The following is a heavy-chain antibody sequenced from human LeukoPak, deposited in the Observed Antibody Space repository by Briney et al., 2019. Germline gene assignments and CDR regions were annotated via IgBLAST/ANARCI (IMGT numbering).Heavy chain of an antibody. Sequence: SETLSLTCTVSGGSIRSYYWSWIRQPAGKGLEWIGRIYTSGNTNYNPSLKSRVTMSVDTSKNQFSLKLSSVTAADTAMYYCAREEYSSGWYRWSDPWGQGTLVTVSS. V-gene: IGHV4-4*07. CDR3: AREEYSSGWYRWSDP. D-gene: IGHD6-19*01. J-gene: IGHJ5*02. CDR1: GGSIRSYY. CDR2: IYTSGNT.